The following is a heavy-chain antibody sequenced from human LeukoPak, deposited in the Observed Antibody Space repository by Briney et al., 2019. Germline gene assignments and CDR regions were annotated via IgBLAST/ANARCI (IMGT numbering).Heavy chain of an antibody. CDR2: IYSGGST. Sequence: GGSLRLSCAASGFTFSSYAMSWVRQAPGKGLEWVSVIYSGGSTYYADSVKGRFTISRDNSKNTLYLQMNSLRAEDTAVYYCARDRHRGFDYWGQGTLVTVSS. V-gene: IGHV3-53*01. J-gene: IGHJ4*02. CDR1: GFTFSSYA. D-gene: IGHD6-6*01. CDR3: ARDRHRGFDY.